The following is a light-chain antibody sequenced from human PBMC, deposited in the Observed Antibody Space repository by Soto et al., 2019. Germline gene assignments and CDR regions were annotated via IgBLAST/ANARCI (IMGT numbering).Light chain of an antibody. CDR1: QSVSSN. J-gene: IGKJ4*01. V-gene: IGKV3-15*01. CDR3: QQYNNWPLT. CDR2: GAS. Sequence: EIVMTQSPATLSVSPGERATLSCRASQSVSSNLAWYQQKTGQAPRLLSYGASTRATGIPDRVSGSGSGTEVTLTISSLQSEDFAVYYCQQYNNWPLTFGGGTKVDIK.